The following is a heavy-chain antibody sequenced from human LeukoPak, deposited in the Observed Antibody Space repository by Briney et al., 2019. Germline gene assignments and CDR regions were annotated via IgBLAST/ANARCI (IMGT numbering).Heavy chain of an antibody. CDR3: AHTGMWASWFDP. D-gene: IGHD1-26*01. Sequence: SGPTLLKPTPTLTLTCTFSGFPLSTSGVGVGWIRQPPGKALEWLALIYWNDDKRYSPSLKSRLTITKDTSKNQVVLTMTNMDPVDTATYYCAHTGMWASWFDPWGQGTLVTVSS. V-gene: IGHV2-5*01. CDR1: GFPLSTSGVG. J-gene: IGHJ5*02. CDR2: IYWNDDK.